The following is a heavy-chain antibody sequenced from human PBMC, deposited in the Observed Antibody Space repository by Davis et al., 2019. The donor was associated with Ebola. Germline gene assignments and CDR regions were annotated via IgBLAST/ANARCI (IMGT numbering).Heavy chain of an antibody. CDR2: VYPGDSDV. CDR3: VRQFRILIDH. CDR1: GYSFATYW. J-gene: IGHJ1*01. D-gene: IGHD2-15*01. V-gene: IGHV5-51*01. Sequence: GESLKTSCRGSGYSFATYWIGWVRQMPGKGLEWMGFVYPGDSDVRYSPSYQDPIIISADKSITTAYLQWSSLKASDTATYYCVRQFRILIDHWGPGTPVTVSS.